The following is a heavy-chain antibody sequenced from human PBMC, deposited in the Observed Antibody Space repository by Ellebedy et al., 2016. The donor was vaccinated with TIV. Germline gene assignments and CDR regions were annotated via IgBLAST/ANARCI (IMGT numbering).Heavy chain of an antibody. J-gene: IGHJ4*02. D-gene: IGHD6-13*01. Sequence: GESLKISCAASGFAFSSYAMYWVRQAPGKGLEWVAVISYDGSNKYYPDSVKGRFTISRDTSKNTLYLQMNSLNPEDTAVYYCARAGYPSSWGGFDYWGQGTLVTVSS. V-gene: IGHV3-30*01. CDR3: ARAGYPSSWGGFDY. CDR1: GFAFSSYA. CDR2: ISYDGSNK.